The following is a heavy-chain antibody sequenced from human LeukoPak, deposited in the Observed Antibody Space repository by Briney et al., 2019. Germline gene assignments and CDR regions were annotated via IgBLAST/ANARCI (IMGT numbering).Heavy chain of an antibody. CDR1: GYTFTDYY. CDR3: AREHCSGGSCYSSGWFDP. D-gene: IGHD2-15*01. J-gene: IGHJ5*02. Sequence: ASVKVSCKASGYTFTDYYMHWVRQAPGQGLEWMGWINPNSGGTNYAQKFQGRVTMTRDTSISTAYMELSRLRSDDTAVYYCAREHCSGGSCYSSGWFDPWGQGTLVTVSS. CDR2: INPNSGGT. V-gene: IGHV1-2*02.